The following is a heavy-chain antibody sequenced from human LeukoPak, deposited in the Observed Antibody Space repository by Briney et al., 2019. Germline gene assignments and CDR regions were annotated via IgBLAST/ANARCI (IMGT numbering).Heavy chain of an antibody. CDR1: GFTFSSYG. CDR2: IWYDGSNK. V-gene: IGHV3-33*01. D-gene: IGHD3-10*01. Sequence: GRSLRLSCAASGFTFSSYGMHWVRQAPGKGLEWVAVIWYDGSNKYYADSVKGRFTICRDNSKNTLYLQMNSLRAEDTAVYYCARGLLWFGELLGIDYWGQGTLVTVSS. CDR3: ARGLLWFGELLGIDY. J-gene: IGHJ4*02.